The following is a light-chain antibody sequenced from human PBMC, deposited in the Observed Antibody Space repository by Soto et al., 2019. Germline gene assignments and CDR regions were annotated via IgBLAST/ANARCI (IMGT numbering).Light chain of an antibody. CDR2: DAS. J-gene: IGKJ5*01. CDR1: QSVSNNY. CDR3: QQRSNWPPIT. V-gene: IGKV3-11*01. Sequence: EIGLTQSACTLSLSAGERATLSWGASQSVSNNYLAWYQQKPGQAPRLLIYDASNRATGIPARFSGSGSGTDFTLTISSLEPEDFAVYYCQQRSNWPPITFGQGTRLEIK.